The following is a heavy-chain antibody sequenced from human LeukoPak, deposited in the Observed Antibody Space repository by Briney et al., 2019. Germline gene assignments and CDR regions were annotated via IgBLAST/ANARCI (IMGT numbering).Heavy chain of an antibody. CDR1: GFTLGNYA. CDR3: ARDAQSGAFSDFDY. V-gene: IGHV3-30-3*01. Sequence: GTSLTLSCEASGFTLGNYAIHWVRQVPGEGLEWVAIITHNGGTQYYADSVKGRFTISRDNSQSTVFLQMNRLRPEDTAVYYCARDAQSGAFSDFDYWGQGTLVTVSS. J-gene: IGHJ4*02. CDR2: ITHNGGTQ. D-gene: IGHD1-26*01.